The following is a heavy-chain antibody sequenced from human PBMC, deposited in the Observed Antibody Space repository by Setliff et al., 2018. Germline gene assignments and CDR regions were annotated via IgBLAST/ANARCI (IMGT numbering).Heavy chain of an antibody. Sequence: PSETLSLTCSVAGGSMTDFFWHWFRRPPGKGLEWIGYIYYSGTTNYNASLKNRVTMTTDTSTGTADMELRNLRSDDTAVYYCTRDTNIVVVPPHRTAFDIWGQGTMVTVSS. V-gene: IGHV4-59*01. D-gene: IGHD2-2*01. CDR3: TRDTNIVVVPPHRTAFDI. J-gene: IGHJ3*02. CDR1: GGSMTDFF. CDR2: IYYSGTT.